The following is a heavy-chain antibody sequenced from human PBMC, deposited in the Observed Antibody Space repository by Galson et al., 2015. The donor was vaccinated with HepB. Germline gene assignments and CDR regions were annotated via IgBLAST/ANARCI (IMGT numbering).Heavy chain of an antibody. V-gene: IGHV1-18*01. CDR3: AREGLRCSSTSCYLSDY. CDR2: ISAYNGNT. D-gene: IGHD2-2*01. J-gene: IGHJ4*02. CDR1: GYTFTSYG. Sequence: SVKVSCKASGYTFTSYGISWVRQAPGQGLEWMGWISAYNGNTNYAQKLQGRVTMTTDTSTSTAYMELRSLRSDDTAVYYCAREGLRCSSTSCYLSDYWGQETLVTVSS.